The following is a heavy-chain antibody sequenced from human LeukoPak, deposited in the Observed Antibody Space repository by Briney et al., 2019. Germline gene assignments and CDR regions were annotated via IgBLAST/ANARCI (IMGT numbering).Heavy chain of an antibody. CDR3: ARSGGNDIVLTGWGI. CDR2: IIPIFGTA. CDR1: GGTFSSYA. Sequence: SVKVSCKASGGTFSSYAISWVRQAPGQGLEWMGGIIPIFGTANYAQKFQGRVTITTDESTSTAYMELSSLRSEDTAVYYCARSGGNDIVLTGWGIWGQGTLVTVSS. J-gene: IGHJ4*02. V-gene: IGHV1-69*05. D-gene: IGHD2-8*01.